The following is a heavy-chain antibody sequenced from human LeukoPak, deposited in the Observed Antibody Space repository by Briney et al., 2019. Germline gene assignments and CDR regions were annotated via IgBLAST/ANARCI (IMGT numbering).Heavy chain of an antibody. V-gene: IGHV1-69*13. J-gene: IGHJ4*02. Sequence: GASVKVSCKASGGTFSSYAISWVRQAPGQGLEWMGGIIPIFGTANYAQKFQGRVTITADESTSTAYMELSSLRSEDTAVYYCARGGVVPAATSPYYFDYWGQGTLVTVSS. CDR1: GGTFSSYA. CDR2: IIPIFGTA. D-gene: IGHD2-2*01. CDR3: ARGGVVPAATSPYYFDY.